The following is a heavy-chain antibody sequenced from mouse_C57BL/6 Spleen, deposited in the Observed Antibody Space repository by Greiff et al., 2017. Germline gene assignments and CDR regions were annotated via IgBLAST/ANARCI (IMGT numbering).Heavy chain of an antibody. J-gene: IGHJ2*01. D-gene: IGHD1-1*01. CDR3: ARGGITTVADY. CDR2: IHPNSGST. CDR1: GYTFTSYW. Sequence: VQLQQPGAELVKPGASVKLSCKASGYTFTSYWMHWVKQRPGQGLEWIGMIHPNSGSTNYNEKFKSKATLTVDKSSSTSYMQLSSLTSEDSAVYYCARGGITTVADYWGQGTTLTVSS. V-gene: IGHV1-64*01.